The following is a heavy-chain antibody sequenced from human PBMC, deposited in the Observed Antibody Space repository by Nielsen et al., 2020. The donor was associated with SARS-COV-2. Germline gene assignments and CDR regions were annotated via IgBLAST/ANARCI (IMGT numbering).Heavy chain of an antibody. CDR1: GYTFTSYD. V-gene: IGHV1-8*01. CDR2: MNPNSGDT. J-gene: IGHJ6*02. CDR3: VRVHYYYYGMDV. Sequence: ASVKVSCKASGYTFTSYDINWVRQATGQGLEWMGWMNPNSGDTGYAQKFQGRVTMTRNTSISTAYMELSSLRSEDTVVYYCVRVHYYYYGMDVWGQGTTVTVSS.